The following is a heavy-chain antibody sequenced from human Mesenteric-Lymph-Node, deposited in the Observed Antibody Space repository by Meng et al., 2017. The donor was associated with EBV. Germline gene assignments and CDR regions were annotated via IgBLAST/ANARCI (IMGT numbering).Heavy chain of an antibody. CDR2: IHHSETT. CDR3: ARQGYCRTTTCSTWFDP. V-gene: IGHV4-34*01. J-gene: IGHJ5*02. CDR1: GGSFSGYS. D-gene: IGHD2-2*01. Sequence: QVQLQQWGAGLLTPSEXLSLTCVLYGGSFSGYSWNWIRQAPGKGLEWIGKIHHSETTDYNPSLKDRVIISADTSKNQFSLKLTSVTAADTAVYYCARQGYCRTTTCSTWFDPRGQGTLVTVSS.